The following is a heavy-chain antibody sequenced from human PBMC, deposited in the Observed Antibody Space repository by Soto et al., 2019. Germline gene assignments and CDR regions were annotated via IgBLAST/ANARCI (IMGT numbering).Heavy chain of an antibody. Sequence: PSETLSLTCTVSGDSMTKNYRSWSMTNYYYWSWIRQTPGKGLDWIGYVESSGRTEYKPSLASRVTLSLDSSQNQFSLTLRSVTTADRALYFCARVVYGAYLDYWGQGIPVTVS. V-gene: IGHV4-61*08. J-gene: IGHJ4*02. CDR3: ARVVYGAYLDY. CDR1: GDSMTKNYRSWSMTNYYY. D-gene: IGHD3-10*01. CDR2: VESSGRT.